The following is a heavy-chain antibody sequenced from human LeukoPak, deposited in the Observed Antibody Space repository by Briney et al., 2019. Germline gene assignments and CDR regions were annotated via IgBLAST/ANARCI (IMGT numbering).Heavy chain of an antibody. CDR3: ARVGDFWSGSDY. V-gene: IGHV1-2*06. D-gene: IGHD3-3*01. CDR1: GYTFTGYY. J-gene: IGHJ4*02. CDR2: INPNSGGT. Sequence: ASVKLSCKPSGYTFTGYYMHWGRHAPGQGLEWMGRINPNSGGTNYAQKFKGRVTMTRDTSISTAYMELSRLRSDDTAVYYCARVGDFWSGSDYWGQGTLVAVP.